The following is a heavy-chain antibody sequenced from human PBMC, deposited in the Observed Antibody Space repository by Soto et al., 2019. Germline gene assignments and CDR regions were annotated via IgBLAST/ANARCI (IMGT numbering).Heavy chain of an antibody. Sequence: QVRLVQSGAAVKKPGASVKVSCKASGYMFTSYGISWVRQAPGQGLEWMGWINGFNGKTNYAQNLQGRGTMTTDPSTNTAYMELRSLRSDDTALYYCARGRSTWDFWGQGTLVTVSS. CDR3: ARGRSTWDF. CDR2: INGFNGKT. CDR1: GYMFTSYG. D-gene: IGHD2-2*01. V-gene: IGHV1-18*01. J-gene: IGHJ4*02.